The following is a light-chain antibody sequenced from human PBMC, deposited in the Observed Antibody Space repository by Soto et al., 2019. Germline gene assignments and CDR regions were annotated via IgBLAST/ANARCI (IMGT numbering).Light chain of an antibody. Sequence: QSVLTQPASVSGSPGQSITISCTGTSSDVGSYNLVSWYQQHPGKAPELMIYEVSKRPSGVSNRFSGSKSGNTASLTISGLQAEDEADYYCRSYAGSSTSYVFGTGTKVTVL. CDR1: SSDVGSYNL. CDR2: EVS. CDR3: RSYAGSSTSYV. J-gene: IGLJ1*01. V-gene: IGLV2-23*02.